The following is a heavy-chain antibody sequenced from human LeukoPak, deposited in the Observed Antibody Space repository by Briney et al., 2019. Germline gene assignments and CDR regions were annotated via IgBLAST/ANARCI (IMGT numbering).Heavy chain of an antibody. J-gene: IGHJ6*02. V-gene: IGHV4-34*01. CDR2: INHSGST. CDR1: GGSFSGYY. D-gene: IGHD2-2*01. Sequence: SETLSLTCAVYGGSFSGYYWSWIRQPPGKGLEWIGEINHSGSTNYNRCLKSRVTISADTSKNQFSLKLSSVTAADTAVYYCARGPSCTSASCYGQYYYYYGMDVWGQGTTVTVSS. CDR3: ARGPSCTSASCYGQYYYYYGMDV.